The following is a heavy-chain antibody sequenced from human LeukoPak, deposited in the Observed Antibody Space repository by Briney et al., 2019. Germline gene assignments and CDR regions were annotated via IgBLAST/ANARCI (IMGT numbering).Heavy chain of an antibody. CDR2: INPNSGGT. CDR1: GATLNIGHA. J-gene: IGHJ4*02. V-gene: IGHV1-2*02. CDR3: ARGPQYSSDWYFHRVIDY. D-gene: IGHD6-19*01. Sequence: ASVKVSCRAFGATLNIGHAFIWVRQAPGQGLEWMGWINPNSGGTNYAQKFQGRVTMTRDTSISTAYMELSRLTSDDTAVFYCARGPQYSSDWYFHRVIDYWGQGTLVTVSS.